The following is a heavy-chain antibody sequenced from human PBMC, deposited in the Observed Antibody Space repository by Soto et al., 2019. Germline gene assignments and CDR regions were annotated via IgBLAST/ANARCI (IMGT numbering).Heavy chain of an antibody. CDR3: GGGLGVSPIFFDS. V-gene: IGHV3-33*03. J-gene: IGHJ4*02. Sequence: QVQLVEAGGGVVQPGKSLTLSCTASGFTFGSYGMHWVRQAPGKGLEWVAVIWFDGTKQHYIDSVKGRFTVSRDNSKSTFFLQMIRLTVDDSAVYYCGGGLGVSPIFFDSWGQGAVVTVSS. D-gene: IGHD3-16*01. CDR2: IWFDGTKQ. CDR1: GFTFGSYG.